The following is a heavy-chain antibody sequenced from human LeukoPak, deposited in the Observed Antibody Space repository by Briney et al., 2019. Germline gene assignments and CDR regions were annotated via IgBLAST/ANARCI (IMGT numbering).Heavy chain of an antibody. Sequence: GGSLRLSCAASGFTFSSYSMNWVRQAPGKGLEWFSSISSSSSYIYYADSVKGRFTISRDNAKNSLYLQMNSLRAEDTAVYYCARDQYYYDSSESWYFDLWGRGTLVTVSS. CDR1: GFTFSSYS. CDR3: ARDQYYYDSSESWYFDL. D-gene: IGHD3-22*01. V-gene: IGHV3-21*01. CDR2: ISSSSSYI. J-gene: IGHJ2*01.